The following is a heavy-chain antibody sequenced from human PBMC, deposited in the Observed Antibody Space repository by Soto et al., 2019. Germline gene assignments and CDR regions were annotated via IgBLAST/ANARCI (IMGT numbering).Heavy chain of an antibody. Sequence: SETLSLTCTVSGASISRYYWSWIRQSPGKGLEWIGYIYYSGSTNYNPSLKSRVTISVDTSKNQFSLKLSSVTAADTAVYYCARGPYYYDSSGYYPFNIWGQGTMVTVSS. CDR1: GASISRYY. CDR3: ARGPYYYDSSGYYPFNI. D-gene: IGHD3-22*01. V-gene: IGHV4-59*01. CDR2: IYYSGST. J-gene: IGHJ3*02.